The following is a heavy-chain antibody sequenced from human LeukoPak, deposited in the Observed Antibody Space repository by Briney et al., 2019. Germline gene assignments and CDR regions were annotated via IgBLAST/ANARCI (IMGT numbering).Heavy chain of an antibody. Sequence: GESLKISCKGSGYNFNNYWIVWVRQMPGKGLEWMGIIYPRDSDTAYSPSFQGQVTISADKSISTAYLQWSSLKASDTGMYYCARQEWEVLVEGGEAENAFDLWGQGTLVTVSS. J-gene: IGHJ3*01. CDR3: ARQEWEVLVEGGEAENAFDL. CDR1: GYNFNNYW. V-gene: IGHV5-51*01. CDR2: IYPRDSDT. D-gene: IGHD1-26*01.